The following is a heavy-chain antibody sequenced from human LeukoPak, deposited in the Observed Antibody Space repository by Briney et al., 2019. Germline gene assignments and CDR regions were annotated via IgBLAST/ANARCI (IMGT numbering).Heavy chain of an antibody. CDR3: ARVAAAGTEGPGAFDI. Sequence: PSETLSLTCTVSGGSISSYYWSWIRQPPGKGLEWIGYIYYSGSTNYNPSLKSRVTISVDTSKNQFSLKLSSVTAADTAVYYCARVAAAGTEGPGAFDIWGQGTMVTVSS. CDR1: GGSISSYY. J-gene: IGHJ3*02. V-gene: IGHV4-59*01. D-gene: IGHD6-13*01. CDR2: IYYSGST.